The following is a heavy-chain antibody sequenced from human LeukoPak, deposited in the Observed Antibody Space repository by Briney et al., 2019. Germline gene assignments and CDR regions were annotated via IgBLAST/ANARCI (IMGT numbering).Heavy chain of an antibody. J-gene: IGHJ4*02. CDR2: INPNSGGT. Sequence: ASVKASCKASGYTFTGYYMHWVRQAPGQGLEWMGRINPNSGGTNYAQKFQGRVTMTRDTSISTAYMELSRLRSDDTAVYYCARDPSSGVGATMWGQGALVTVSS. D-gene: IGHD1-26*01. CDR1: GYTFTGYY. CDR3: ARDPSSGVGATM. V-gene: IGHV1-2*06.